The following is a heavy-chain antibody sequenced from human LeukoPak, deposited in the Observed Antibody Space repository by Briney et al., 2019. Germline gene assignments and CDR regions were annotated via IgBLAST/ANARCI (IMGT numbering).Heavy chain of an antibody. J-gene: IGHJ3*02. CDR3: ARDFCSGGSCYPDAFDI. D-gene: IGHD2-15*01. CDR1: GFTFNTYG. CDR2: IWYDGSDK. V-gene: IGHV3-33*01. Sequence: GGSLRLSCAASGFTFNTYGMNWVRQAPGKGLEWVAIIWYDGSDKYYAESVKGRFSISRDNSKNTLFLQVNSLRADDTAVYYRARDFCSGGSCYPDAFDIWGQGTMVTVSS.